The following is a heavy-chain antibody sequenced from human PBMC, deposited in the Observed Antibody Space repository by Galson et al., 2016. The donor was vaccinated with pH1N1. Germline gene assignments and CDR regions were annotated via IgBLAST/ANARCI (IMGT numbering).Heavy chain of an antibody. CDR3: ARDVRISLWLPDF. CDR1: GYTFPNYG. Sequence: SVKVSCKASGYTFPNYGITWVRQAPGQGLEWMAWMSAYNGNTNYAQKFQGRVTMATDTSTNTAYMELRNLTSDDTAVYYCARDVRISLWLPDFWGQGTLVTVSS. CDR2: MSAYNGNT. J-gene: IGHJ4*02. V-gene: IGHV1-18*01. D-gene: IGHD5-18*01.